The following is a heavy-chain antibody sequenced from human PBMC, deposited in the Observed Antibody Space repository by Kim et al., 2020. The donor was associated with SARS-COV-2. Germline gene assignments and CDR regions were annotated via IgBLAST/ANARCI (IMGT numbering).Heavy chain of an antibody. Sequence: GGSLRLSCAASGISLNDYWMNWFRQAPGKGLEWVANIKPDGRGKHYVASVEGRFTIAKDFPKNSVYMQMNSLRADDTAVYYCAIHDYWGQGTVVTVSS. J-gene: IGHJ4*02. CDR2: IKPDGRGK. V-gene: IGHV3-7*01. CDR3: AIHDY. CDR1: GISLNDYW.